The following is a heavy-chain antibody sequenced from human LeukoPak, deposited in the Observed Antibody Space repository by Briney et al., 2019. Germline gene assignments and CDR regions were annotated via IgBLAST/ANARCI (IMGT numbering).Heavy chain of an antibody. CDR2: LYYTGSA. CDR3: ARLWSGYNFDY. V-gene: IGHV4-38-2*01. J-gene: IGHJ4*02. Sequence: PWETLSLTCGVSGYSISSGFYWGWIRQPPGKGLQWIGSLYYTGSAEYNPSLKSRLTMSMDKSKNQFSLKLNSVTAADTAVYYCARLWSGYNFDYWGQGTLVTVSS. CDR1: GYSISSGFY. D-gene: IGHD5-24*01.